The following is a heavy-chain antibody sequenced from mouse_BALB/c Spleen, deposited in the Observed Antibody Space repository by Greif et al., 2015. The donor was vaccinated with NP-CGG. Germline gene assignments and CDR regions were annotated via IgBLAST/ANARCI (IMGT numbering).Heavy chain of an antibody. V-gene: IGHV1-20*02. J-gene: IGHJ2*01. Sequence: VQLQQSGPELVKPGASVKISRKASGYSFTGYFMNWVMQSHGKSLEWIGRINPYNGDTFYNQKFKGKATLTVDKSSSTAHMELRSLASEDSAVYYCAKGNLPFDYWGQGTTLTVSS. CDR1: GYSFTGYF. CDR3: AKGNLPFDY. CDR2: INPYNGDT.